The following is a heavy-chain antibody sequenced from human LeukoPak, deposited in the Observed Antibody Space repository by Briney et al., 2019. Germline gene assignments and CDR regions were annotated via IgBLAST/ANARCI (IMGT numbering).Heavy chain of an antibody. V-gene: IGHV4-59*01. CDR3: ARDRWQYGLDV. D-gene: IGHD4-23*01. CDR1: GDSISTYY. Sequence: SETLSLTCTVSGDSISTYYWTWIRQPPGKGLEWIGHIYYSGRTDYNPSLKSRVTLSVDTSQNHFSLKLYLVTAADTAVYFCARDRWQYGLDVWGQGTTVTVSS. J-gene: IGHJ6*02. CDR2: IYYSGRT.